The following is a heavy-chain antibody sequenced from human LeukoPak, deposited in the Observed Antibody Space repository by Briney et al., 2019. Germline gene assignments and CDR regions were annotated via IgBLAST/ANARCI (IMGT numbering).Heavy chain of an antibody. CDR3: ARALYGAFDI. J-gene: IGHJ3*02. CDR1: GFTFSSYW. D-gene: IGHD2/OR15-2a*01. Sequence: PGGSLRLSCAASGFTFSSYWIHWVRQAPGKGLVWVSRINADGSSTNYADSVKGRFTISRDNAKNTLYLQMNSLRPEDTAVYYCARALYGAFDIWGQGTMVTVSS. V-gene: IGHV3-74*01. CDR2: INADGSST.